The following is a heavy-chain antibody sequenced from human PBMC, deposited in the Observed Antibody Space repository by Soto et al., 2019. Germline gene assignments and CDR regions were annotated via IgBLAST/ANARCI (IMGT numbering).Heavy chain of an antibody. CDR2: INHSGST. CDR3: ARGYSSSWYNWFDP. J-gene: IGHJ5*02. CDR1: GGSFSGYY. V-gene: IGHV4-34*01. Sequence: SETLSLTCAVYGGSFSGYYWSWIRQPPGKGLEWIGEINHSGSTNYNPSLKSRVTISVDTSKNQFSLKLSSVTAADMAVYYCARGYSSSWYNWFDPWGQGTLVTVSS. D-gene: IGHD6-13*01.